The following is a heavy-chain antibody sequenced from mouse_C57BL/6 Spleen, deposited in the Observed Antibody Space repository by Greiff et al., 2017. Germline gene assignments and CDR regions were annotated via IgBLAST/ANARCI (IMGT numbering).Heavy chain of an antibody. CDR3: SRNLVLGYYALDY. CDR2: IWSGGST. Sequence: QVQLQQSGPGLVQPSQSLSIPCTVSGFSLTSYGVHWVRQSPGKGLEWLGVIWSGGSTDYNAAFLSRLSISKDNSKRQFFFKMNSLQADDTAIYYCSRNLVLGYYALDYWGQGTSVTVSS. J-gene: IGHJ4*01. CDR1: GFSLTSYG. D-gene: IGHD4-1*01. V-gene: IGHV2-2*01.